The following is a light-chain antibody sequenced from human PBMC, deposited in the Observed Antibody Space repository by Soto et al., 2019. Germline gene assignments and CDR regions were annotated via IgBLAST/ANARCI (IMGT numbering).Light chain of an antibody. V-gene: IGLV2-23*01. CDR3: CSYAGSSTLV. J-gene: IGLJ2*01. Sequence: QSALTQPASVSGSPGQSITISCTGTSSDVGSYNLVSWYQQHPGKAPKRMIYEGSKRPSGVSNRFSGSKSGNTASPTISGLQAEDEADYYCCSYAGSSTLVFGGGTKLTVL. CDR1: SSDVGSYNL. CDR2: EGS.